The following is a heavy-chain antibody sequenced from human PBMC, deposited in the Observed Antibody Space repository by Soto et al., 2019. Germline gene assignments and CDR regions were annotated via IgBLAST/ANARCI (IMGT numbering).Heavy chain of an antibody. J-gene: IGHJ6*02. CDR1: GYTFTSYG. V-gene: IGHV1-18*04. CDR3: ARVHGRGCTNGVCYTYYYYGMDV. D-gene: IGHD2-8*01. Sequence: QVQLVQSGAEVKKPGASVKVSCKASGYTFTSYGISWVRQAPGQGLEWVGWISAHNGNTNYAQKLQGRVTMTTDTSTSTAYMELRSLRSDDTAVYYCARVHGRGCTNGVCYTYYYYGMDVWGQGTTVTVSS. CDR2: ISAHNGNT.